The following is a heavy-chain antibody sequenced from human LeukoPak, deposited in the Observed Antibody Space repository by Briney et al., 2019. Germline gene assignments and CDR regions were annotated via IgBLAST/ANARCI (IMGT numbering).Heavy chain of an antibody. CDR1: GYTFTSYY. CDR3: ASAAGAAGTEGVDY. J-gene: IGHJ4*02. CDR2: INPNSGGT. Sequence: PRASVKVSCKASGYTFTSYYMHWVRQAPGQGLEWMGWINPNSGGTNYAQKFQGRVTMTRDTSISTAYMELSRLRSDDTAVYYCASAAGAAGTEGVDYWGQGTLVTVSS. D-gene: IGHD6-13*01. V-gene: IGHV1-2*02.